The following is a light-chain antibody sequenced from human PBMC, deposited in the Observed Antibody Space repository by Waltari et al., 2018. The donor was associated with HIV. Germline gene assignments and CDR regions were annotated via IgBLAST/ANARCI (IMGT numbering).Light chain of an antibody. J-gene: IGLJ1*01. CDR1: SLGTKS. V-gene: IGLV3-21*02. CDR3: QVWADNTDQYG. Sequence: SYVLTQPTSVSAAPGQTATRTCGGDSLGTKSAPWYQQKPGQAPVLVVYNDGVRPSGIPERFSGSSSGNTATLSITRVEAGDDADYYCQVWADNTDQYGFGTGTQVTVL. CDR2: NDG.